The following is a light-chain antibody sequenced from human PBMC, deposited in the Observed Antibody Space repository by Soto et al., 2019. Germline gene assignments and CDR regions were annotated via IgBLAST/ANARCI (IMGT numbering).Light chain of an antibody. J-gene: IGLJ2*01. Sequence: QSALTQPASVSGSPGQSITISCTGTSSDVGRYNYVSWYQQHPGKAPKLMIYEVSYRPSGVSNRFSGSKSGNTASLTISGLQAEDEADYYCSSYTSSSTPHVVFGGGTQLTVL. CDR1: SSDVGRYNY. CDR3: SSYTSSSTPHVV. V-gene: IGLV2-14*01. CDR2: EVS.